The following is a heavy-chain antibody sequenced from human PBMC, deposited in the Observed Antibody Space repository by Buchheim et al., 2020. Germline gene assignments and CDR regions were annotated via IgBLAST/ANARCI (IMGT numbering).Heavy chain of an antibody. V-gene: IGHV3-48*01. CDR2: IHSSGSSM. CDR1: GFTFTSCS. Sequence: EVQLVESGGGLVQPGGSLRLSCAASGFTFTSCSMNWVRQAPGKGLEWISYIHSSGSSMYYADSVKGRFTISRDNAKNSLYLQMNSLRAEDTAVYYCATEGSGSYSPYWGQGNL. J-gene: IGHJ4*02. CDR3: ATEGSGSYSPY. D-gene: IGHD1-26*01.